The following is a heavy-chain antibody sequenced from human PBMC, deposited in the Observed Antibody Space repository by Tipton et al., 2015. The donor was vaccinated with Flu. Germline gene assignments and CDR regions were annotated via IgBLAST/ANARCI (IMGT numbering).Heavy chain of an antibody. D-gene: IGHD3-10*01. V-gene: IGHV4-4*07. Sequence: LRLSCTASGGSISSYYWSWIRQPAGKGLEWIGRVYSSGSTNYSPSFKSRVTMSIDTSKNQFSLKLNSVTAADTAVYYCARGSGSGTYVIFDYWGQGTQVTVSS. CDR3: ARGSGSGTYVIFDY. J-gene: IGHJ4*02. CDR1: GGSISSYY. CDR2: VYSSGST.